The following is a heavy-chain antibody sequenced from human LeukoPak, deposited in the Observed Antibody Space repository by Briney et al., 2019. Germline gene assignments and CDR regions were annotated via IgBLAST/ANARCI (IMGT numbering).Heavy chain of an antibody. CDR2: ISAYNGNT. J-gene: IGHJ6*02. D-gene: IGHD6-19*01. Sequence: ASVKVSCKASGYTFTSYGISWVRQAPGQGLEWMGWISAYNGNTNYAQKLQGRVTMTTDTSTSTAYMELRSLRSDDTAVYYCALLLRSGWYVGGMDVWGQGTTVTVSS. V-gene: IGHV1-18*01. CDR1: GYTFTSYG. CDR3: ALLLRSGWYVGGMDV.